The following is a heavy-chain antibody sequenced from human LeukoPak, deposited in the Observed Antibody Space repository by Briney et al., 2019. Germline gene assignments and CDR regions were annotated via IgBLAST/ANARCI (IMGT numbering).Heavy chain of an antibody. D-gene: IGHD2-21*01. CDR2: ISNSGDST. J-gene: IGHJ4*02. CDR3: AKVISGADCFFDY. CDR1: GFTFSSYA. Sequence: PGGSLRLSCAASGFTFSSYAVTWVRQAPGKGLEWVSAISNSGDSTYYADSVKGRFTISRDNSKKTLYLQMNSLRAEDTAVYYCAKVISGADCFFDYWGQGTLVTVSS. V-gene: IGHV3-23*01.